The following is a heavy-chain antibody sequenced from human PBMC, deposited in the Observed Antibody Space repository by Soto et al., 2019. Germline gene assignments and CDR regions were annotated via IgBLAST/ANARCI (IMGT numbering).Heavy chain of an antibody. CDR3: ARVALAVAGTNYYYYGMDV. J-gene: IGHJ6*02. V-gene: IGHV1-69*13. Sequence: SVKVSCKASGGTFSSYAISWVRQAPGQGLEWMGGIIPIFGTANYAQKFQGRVTITADESTSTAYMELSSLRSEDTAVYYCARVALAVAGTNYYYYGMDVWGQGTTVTVSS. CDR1: GGTFSSYA. CDR2: IIPIFGTA. D-gene: IGHD6-19*01.